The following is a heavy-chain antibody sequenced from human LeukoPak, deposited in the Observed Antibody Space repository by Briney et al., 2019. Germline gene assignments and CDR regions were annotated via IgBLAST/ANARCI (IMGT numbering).Heavy chain of an antibody. CDR1: GGSISSSSYY. CDR3: ASGRLGRFLEWPYNWFDP. V-gene: IGHV4-39*07. CDR2: IYYSGST. J-gene: IGHJ5*02. Sequence: PSETLSLTCTVSGGSISSSSYYWGWIRQPPGKGLEWIGSIYYSGSTYYNPSLKSRVTISVDTSKNQFSLKLSSVTAADTAVYYCASGRLGRFLEWPYNWFDPWGQGTLVTVSS. D-gene: IGHD3-3*01.